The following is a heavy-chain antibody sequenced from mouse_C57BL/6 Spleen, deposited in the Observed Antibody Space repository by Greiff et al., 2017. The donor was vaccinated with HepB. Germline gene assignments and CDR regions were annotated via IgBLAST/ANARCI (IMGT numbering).Heavy chain of an antibody. D-gene: IGHD1-1*01. V-gene: IGHV5-17*01. J-gene: IGHJ4*01. Sequence: EVNVVESGGGLVKPGGSLKLSCAASGFTFSDYGMHWVRQAPEKGLEWVAYISSGSSTIYYADTVKGRFTISRDNAKNTLFLQMTSLRSEDTAMYYCARPTVVPMDYWGQGTSVTVSS. CDR1: GFTFSDYG. CDR3: ARPTVVPMDY. CDR2: ISSGSSTI.